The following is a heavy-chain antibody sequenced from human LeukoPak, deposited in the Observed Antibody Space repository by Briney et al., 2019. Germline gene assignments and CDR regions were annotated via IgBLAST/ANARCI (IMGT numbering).Heavy chain of an antibody. V-gene: IGHV1-69*13. CDR3: AHPAHGDYPPNYYYYMDA. CDR2: IIPIFGTA. D-gene: IGHD4-17*01. CDR1: GGTFSSYA. J-gene: IGHJ6*03. Sequence: ASVKVSCKASGGTFSSYAISWVRQAPGQGLEWMGGIIPIFGTANYAQKFQGRVTITADESTSTAYMELSSLRSEDTAVYYCAHPAHGDYPPNYYYYMDAWGKGTTATVSS.